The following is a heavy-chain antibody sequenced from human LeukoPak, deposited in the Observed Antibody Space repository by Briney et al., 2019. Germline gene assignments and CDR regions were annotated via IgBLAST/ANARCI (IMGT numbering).Heavy chain of an antibody. CDR3: VREGNVGM. Sequence: SETLSLTCTVSGGSISGYNWSCIRQPPGKGLEWIGYINHSGSTHYNPSLKSRVTISVDTSKNQFSPGPSYVTAADPAVYYCVREGNVGMWGEGTMVTVSS. V-gene: IGHV4-59*01. CDR1: GGSISGYN. J-gene: IGHJ3*01. CDR2: INHSGST.